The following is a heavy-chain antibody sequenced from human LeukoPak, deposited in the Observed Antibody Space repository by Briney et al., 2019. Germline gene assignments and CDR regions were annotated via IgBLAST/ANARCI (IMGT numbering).Heavy chain of an antibody. Sequence: GGSLRLSCAASGFTFSFYTMNWVRQAPGKGLEWVSSITSTMTFIYYADSVRGRFTISRDNAKNSLYLQMDSLRAEDTAVYYCAREGINDRYEWFDPWGQGTLVTVSS. V-gene: IGHV3-21*01. J-gene: IGHJ5*02. CDR1: GFTFSFYT. CDR3: AREGINDRYEWFDP. CDR2: ITSTMTFI. D-gene: IGHD5-12*01.